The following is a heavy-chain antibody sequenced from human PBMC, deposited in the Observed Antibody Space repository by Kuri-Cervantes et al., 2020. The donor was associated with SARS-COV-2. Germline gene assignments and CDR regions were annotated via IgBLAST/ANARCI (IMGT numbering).Heavy chain of an antibody. CDR2: INPSGGST. J-gene: IGHJ6*02. V-gene: IGHV1-46*01. CDR3: ARANSGVGYCSSTSCGSWTSSYYYYGMDV. CDR1: GYTFTSYY. D-gene: IGHD2-2*01. Sequence: PSVKVSCKASGYTFTSYYMHWVRQAPGQGLKWMGIINPSGGSTSYAQKFQGRVTMTRDTSTSIVYMELSSLRSEDTAVYYCARANSGVGYCSSTSCGSWTSSYYYYGMDVWGQGTTVTVSS.